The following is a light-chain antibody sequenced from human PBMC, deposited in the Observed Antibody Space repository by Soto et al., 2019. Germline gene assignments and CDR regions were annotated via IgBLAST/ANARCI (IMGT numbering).Light chain of an antibody. CDR3: QKCKVAPFT. Sequence: DIQMTQSPSSLSAFLGDRVTITCRASQDIGNFLARYQQKPGKVPKLLIYAASTLQSGVPSRFSGSGSGTDFTLTISSLQPEDVATYYCQKCKVAPFTFGGGTKVDI. CDR1: QDIGNF. J-gene: IGKJ4*01. CDR2: AAS. V-gene: IGKV1-27*01.